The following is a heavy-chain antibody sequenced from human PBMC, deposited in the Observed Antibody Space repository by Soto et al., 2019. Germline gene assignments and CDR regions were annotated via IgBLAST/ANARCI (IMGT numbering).Heavy chain of an antibody. CDR3: ARHGIVTTVTRNYYYGMDV. CDR1: GYSFTSYW. D-gene: IGHD4-17*01. J-gene: IGHJ6*02. V-gene: IGHV5-51*01. Sequence: GESLKISCKGSGYSFTSYWIGWVCQMPGKGLEWMGIIYPGDSDTRYSPSFQGQVTISADKSISTAYLQWSSLKASDTAMYYCARHGIVTTVTRNYYYGMDVWGQGTTVTVSS. CDR2: IYPGDSDT.